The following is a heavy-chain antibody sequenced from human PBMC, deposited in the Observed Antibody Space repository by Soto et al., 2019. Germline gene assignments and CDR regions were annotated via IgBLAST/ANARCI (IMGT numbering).Heavy chain of an antibody. D-gene: IGHD4-17*01. J-gene: IGHJ3*02. V-gene: IGHV1-2*02. CDR1: GYSFTDYY. CDR3: ARGPYGDNAFDI. Sequence: ASVKVSCKASGYSFTDYYMHWIRQAPGQGLEWMGWIAPHRDGTEFAQKFQGRITLTGDTSTSTAYMELKGLTSADTAVYFCARGPYGDNAFDIWGQGTVVTVS. CDR2: IAPHRDGT.